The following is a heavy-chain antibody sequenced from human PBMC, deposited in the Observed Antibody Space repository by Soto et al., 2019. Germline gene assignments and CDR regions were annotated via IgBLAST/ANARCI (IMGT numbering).Heavy chain of an antibody. V-gene: IGHV4-34*01. D-gene: IGHD2-8*02. CDR2: INHSGGT. J-gene: IGHJ4*02. CDR1: GGAFRGYY. Sequence: SSGTPSPTCAVYGGAFRGYYWAWIRQPPGTGLEWIGEINHSGGTNYNPSLKSRVTISVDTSKNQFSLKLTSVTAADTAVYYCARDKITGLFDYWGQGTLVTVSS. CDR3: ARDKITGLFDY.